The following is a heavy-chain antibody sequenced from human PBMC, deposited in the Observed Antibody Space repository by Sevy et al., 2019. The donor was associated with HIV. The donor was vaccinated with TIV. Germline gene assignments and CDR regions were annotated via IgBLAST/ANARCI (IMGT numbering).Heavy chain of an antibody. D-gene: IGHD6-13*01. CDR2: TRNKADSYTT. J-gene: IGHJ4*02. CDR3: ATNAGIAAAGRVFDY. CDR1: GFTFSDHY. V-gene: IGHV3-72*01. Sequence: GGSLRLSCAASGFTFSDHYMEWVRQAPGKGLEWVGRTRNKADSYTTYYAASVKGRFTISRDDSKNSLYLLMNSLKTEDTAVYYCATNAGIAAAGRVFDYWGQGTLVTVSS.